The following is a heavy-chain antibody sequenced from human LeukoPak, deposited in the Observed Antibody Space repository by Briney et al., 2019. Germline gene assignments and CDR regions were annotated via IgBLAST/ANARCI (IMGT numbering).Heavy chain of an antibody. D-gene: IGHD6-6*01. Sequence: GESLKISCKGSGHSLTSYWIGWVRQMPGKGLESMGIIYPGDSDTRYSPSFQGQVTISADKSISTAYLQWSSLKASDTAMYYCARQQQLVRGYFDYWAQGTLVTVSS. V-gene: IGHV5-51*01. CDR3: ARQQQLVRGYFDY. CDR2: IYPGDSDT. CDR1: GHSLTSYW. J-gene: IGHJ4*02.